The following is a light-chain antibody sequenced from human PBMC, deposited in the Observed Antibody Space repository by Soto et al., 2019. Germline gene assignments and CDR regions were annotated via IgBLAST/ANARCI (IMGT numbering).Light chain of an antibody. Sequence: QSALTQAASVSGSPGQSITISCTGSSSDVGSYNLVSWYQQHPGKAPKLMIYEGSKRPSGVSNRFSGSKSGNTASLTISGLQADDEADYYCCSYAGYNTFLFGGGTKVTVL. V-gene: IGLV2-23*03. CDR2: EGS. CDR3: CSYAGYNTFL. CDR1: SSDVGSYNL. J-gene: IGLJ2*01.